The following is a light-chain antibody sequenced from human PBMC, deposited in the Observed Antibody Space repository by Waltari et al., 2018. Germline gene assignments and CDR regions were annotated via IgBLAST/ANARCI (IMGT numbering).Light chain of an antibody. Sequence: EIVMTQSPATLSVSPGERATLSCRASQSVSSNLSWYQQKPGQSPRLLIYAASTRATGVASRFSGSAVTKDFTLTISSQQSEYFALYYYQQYNDWPRTFGQGTKVEI. CDR3: QQYNDWPRT. CDR2: AAS. CDR1: QSVSSN. J-gene: IGKJ1*01. V-gene: IGKV3-15*01.